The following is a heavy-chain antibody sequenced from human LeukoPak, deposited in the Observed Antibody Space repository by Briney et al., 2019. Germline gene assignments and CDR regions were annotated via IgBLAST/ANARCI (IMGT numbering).Heavy chain of an antibody. Sequence: ASVKVSCKASGYTFTGYYMHWVRQAPGQGLEWVGWINPKNGGSNYAQNFQGRVTMTSDTSARTVYMELSSLRSEDTAIYYCARIRDGYNDAYDIWGQGTVVTVPS. D-gene: IGHD5-24*01. V-gene: IGHV1-2*02. J-gene: IGHJ3*02. CDR3: ARIRDGYNDAYDI. CDR2: INPKNGGS. CDR1: GYTFTGYY.